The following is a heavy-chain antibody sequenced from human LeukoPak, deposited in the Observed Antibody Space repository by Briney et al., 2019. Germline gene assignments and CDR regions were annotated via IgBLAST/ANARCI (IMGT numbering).Heavy chain of an antibody. CDR3: ARDIPSTAAAGMNDY. CDR1: GYTFTSYG. Sequence: GASVKVSCKASGYTFTSYGISWVRQAPGQGLEWMGWISAYNGNTNYAQKLQGRVTMTTDTSTSTAYMELRSLRSDDTAVYYCARDIPSTAAAGMNDYWGQGTLVTVSS. J-gene: IGHJ4*02. V-gene: IGHV1-18*01. CDR2: ISAYNGNT. D-gene: IGHD6-13*01.